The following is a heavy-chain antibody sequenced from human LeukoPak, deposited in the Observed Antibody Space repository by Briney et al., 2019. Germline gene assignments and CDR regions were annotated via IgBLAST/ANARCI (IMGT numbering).Heavy chain of an antibody. V-gene: IGHV3-30*18. Sequence: GSLRLSCAAPGFTFSSYGMHWVRQAPGKGLEWVAVISYDGSNKYYADSVKGRFTISRDNSKNTLYLQMNSLRAEDTAVYYCAKAGGYCSGGSCEDYWGQGTLVTVSS. CDR3: AKAGGYCSGGSCEDY. CDR1: GFTFSSYG. CDR2: ISYDGSNK. D-gene: IGHD2-15*01. J-gene: IGHJ4*02.